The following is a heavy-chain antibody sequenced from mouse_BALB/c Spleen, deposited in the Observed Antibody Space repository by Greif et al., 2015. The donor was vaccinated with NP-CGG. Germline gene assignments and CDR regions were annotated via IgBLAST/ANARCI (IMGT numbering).Heavy chain of an antibody. D-gene: IGHD2-14*01. J-gene: IGHJ4*01. CDR2: IYPGSGNT. CDR1: GYTFTDYY. Sequence: VQLQQSGAELARPGASVKLSCKASGYTFTDYYINWVKQRTGQGLEWIGEIYPGSGNTYYNGKFKGKATLTADKSSSTAYMQLSSLTSEDSAVYFCARKGVRRAMDYWGQGTSVTVSS. V-gene: IGHV1-77*01. CDR3: ARKGVRRAMDY.